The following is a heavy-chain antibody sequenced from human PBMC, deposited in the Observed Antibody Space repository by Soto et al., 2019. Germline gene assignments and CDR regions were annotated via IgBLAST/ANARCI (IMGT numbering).Heavy chain of an antibody. D-gene: IGHD3-3*01. V-gene: IGHV3-53*01. Sequence: DVQLVESGGGLIQPGGSLRLSCVASGFTVTTTYMSWVRQGPGTGLEWVSVIYSGGVTLYAESVQGRFTISRDNARNTVFLDMKHVRNADAGMYYCAIGDFWKLGRFAPWGQGTRVTVSP. CDR1: GFTVTTTY. CDR3: AIGDFWKLGRFAP. J-gene: IGHJ5*02. CDR2: IYSGGVT.